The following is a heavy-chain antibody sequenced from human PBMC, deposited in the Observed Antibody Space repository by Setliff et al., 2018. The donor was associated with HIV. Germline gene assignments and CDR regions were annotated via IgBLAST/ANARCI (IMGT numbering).Heavy chain of an antibody. CDR2: MNPHSGKT. J-gene: IGHJ6*03. V-gene: IGHV1-8*01. D-gene: IGHD2-2*01. Sequence: ASVKVSCKASGYSFTTYDINWVRQATGQGLEWMGWMNPHSGKTGYAQEFQGRVTMTWDTSTSTAYMELSSLRSDDTAVYYCTRHAGREYQLPHTYYYYVDVWGKGATVTVSS. CDR1: GYSFTTYD. CDR3: TRHAGREYQLPHTYYYYVDV.